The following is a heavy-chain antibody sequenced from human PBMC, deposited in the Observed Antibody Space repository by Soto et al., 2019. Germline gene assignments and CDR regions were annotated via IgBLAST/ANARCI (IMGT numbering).Heavy chain of an antibody. CDR2: ISYDGSNK. CDR1: GFTFSSYG. V-gene: IGHV3-30*18. J-gene: IGHJ6*02. D-gene: IGHD5-12*01. Sequence: PGGSLRLSCAASGFTFSSYGMHWVRQAPGKGLEWVAVISYDGSNKYYADSVKGRFTISRDNSKNTLYLQMNSLRAEDTAVYYCAKDSSYSGYEYYYYVMDAWGQGTTVTVSS. CDR3: AKDSSYSGYEYYYYVMDA.